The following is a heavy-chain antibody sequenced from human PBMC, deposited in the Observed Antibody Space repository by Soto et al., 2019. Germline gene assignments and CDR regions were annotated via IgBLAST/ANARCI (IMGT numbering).Heavy chain of an antibody. J-gene: IGHJ4*02. CDR3: ARDHGGGGLTLEY. CDR2: ISNSGRIT. D-gene: IGHD3-16*01. CDR1: GFIFSDYY. Sequence: DLEEAGGGLVKPGGSLRLSCTASGFIFSDYYMSWIRQAPGKGLEWDSDISNSGRITHHADSVEGRFTISRDNAKDSLYIQMNSLRPEDSAIYYCARDHGGGGLTLEYWGQGTLVTVSS. V-gene: IGHV3-11*01.